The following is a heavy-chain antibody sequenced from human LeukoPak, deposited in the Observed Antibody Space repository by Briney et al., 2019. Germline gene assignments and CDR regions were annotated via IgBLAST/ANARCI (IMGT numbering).Heavy chain of an antibody. CDR3: ARAADCGGDCYHLFDY. Sequence: SETLSLTCTVSGGSISSYYWSWIRQPPGKGLEWIGYIYYSGSTNYNPPLKSRVTISVDTSKNQFSLKLSSVTAADTAVYYCARAADCGGDCYHLFDYWGQGTLVTVSS. D-gene: IGHD2-21*02. CDR1: GGSISSYY. CDR2: IYYSGST. V-gene: IGHV4-59*01. J-gene: IGHJ4*02.